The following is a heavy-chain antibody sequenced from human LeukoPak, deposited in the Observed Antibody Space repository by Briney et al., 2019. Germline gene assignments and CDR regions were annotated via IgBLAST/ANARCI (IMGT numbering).Heavy chain of an antibody. Sequence: SVKVSCKASGGTFSSYAISWVRQAPGQGLEWMGGIIPIFGTANYAQKFQGRVTITADESTSTAYMELSSLRSEDTAVYYCARRGSSSSGGYYYYMDVWGKGTTVTVSS. J-gene: IGHJ6*03. V-gene: IGHV1-69*01. CDR3: ARRGSSSSGGYYYYMDV. CDR1: GGTFSSYA. CDR2: IIPIFGTA. D-gene: IGHD6-6*01.